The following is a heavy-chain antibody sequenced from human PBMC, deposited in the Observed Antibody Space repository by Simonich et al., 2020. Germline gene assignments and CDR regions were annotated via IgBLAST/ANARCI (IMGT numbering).Heavy chain of an antibody. D-gene: IGHD7-27*01. V-gene: IGHV3-74*01. CDR2: MNRDGSTT. Sequence: EVQLVESGGGLVQPGGSLRLSCAASGFTCSSYWMHWVRQAPGKGLVWASRMNRDGSTTSYADPGTGRFTISRDNAKNTLYLQMNSLRAEDTAVYYCAREAGDLWYFDLWGRGTLVTVSS. J-gene: IGHJ2*01. CDR3: AREAGDLWYFDL. CDR1: GFTCSSYW.